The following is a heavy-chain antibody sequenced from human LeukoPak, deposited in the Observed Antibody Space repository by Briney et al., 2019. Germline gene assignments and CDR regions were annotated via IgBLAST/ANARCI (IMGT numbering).Heavy chain of an antibody. CDR3: ATSGLRYCSSTSCPGWFDP. V-gene: IGHV1-69*04. J-gene: IGHJ5*02. CDR1: GGTFSSYA. D-gene: IGHD2-2*01. CDR2: IIPILGIA. Sequence: SVKVSCKASGGTFSSYAISWVRQAPGQGLEWMGRIIPILGIANYAQKSQGRVTITADKSTSTAYMELSSLRSEDTAVYYCATSGLRYCSSTSCPGWFDPWGQGTLVTVSS.